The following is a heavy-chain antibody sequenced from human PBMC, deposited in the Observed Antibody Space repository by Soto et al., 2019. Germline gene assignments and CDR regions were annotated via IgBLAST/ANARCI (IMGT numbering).Heavy chain of an antibody. CDR1: GFTFSSYA. CDR3: AKDPGPRIQLWFVDY. CDR2: ISGSGGST. D-gene: IGHD5-18*01. V-gene: IGHV3-23*01. Sequence: GGSLRVSCAASGFTFSSYAMSWVRQAPGKGLEWVSAISGSGGSTYYADSVKGRFTISRDNSKNTLYLQMNSLRAEDTAVYYCAKDPGPRIQLWFVDYWGQGTLVTVSS. J-gene: IGHJ4*02.